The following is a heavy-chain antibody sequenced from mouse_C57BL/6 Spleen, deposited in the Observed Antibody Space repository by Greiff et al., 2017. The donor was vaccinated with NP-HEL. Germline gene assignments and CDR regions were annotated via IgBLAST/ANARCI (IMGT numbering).Heavy chain of an antibody. V-gene: IGHV3-6*01. CDR1: GYSITSGYY. CDR3: ARLSIVYAMDY. Sequence: EVKLMESGPGLVKPSQSLSLTCSVTGYSITSGYYWNWIRQFPGNKLEWMGYISYDGSNNYNPSLKNRISITRDTSKNQFFLKLNSVTTEDTATYYCARLSIVYAMDYWGQGTSVTVSS. J-gene: IGHJ4*01. CDR2: ISYDGSN. D-gene: IGHD2-10*02.